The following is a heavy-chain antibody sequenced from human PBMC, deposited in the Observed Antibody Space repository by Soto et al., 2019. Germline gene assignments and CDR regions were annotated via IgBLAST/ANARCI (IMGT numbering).Heavy chain of an antibody. CDR2: ISWNSGSI. J-gene: IGHJ4*02. V-gene: IGHV3-9*01. Sequence: GGSLRLSCAASGFTFDDYAMHWVRQAPGKGLEWVSGISWNSGSIGYADSVKGRFTISRDNAKNSLYLQMNSLRAEDTALYYCAKGLGGSVTTRNGNYFDYWGQGTLVTVSS. CDR3: AKGLGGSVTTRNGNYFDY. CDR1: GFTFDDYA. D-gene: IGHD3-10*01.